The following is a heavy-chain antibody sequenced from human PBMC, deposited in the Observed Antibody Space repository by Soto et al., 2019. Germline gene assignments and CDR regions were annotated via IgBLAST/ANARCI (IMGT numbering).Heavy chain of an antibody. V-gene: IGHV4-4*02. D-gene: IGHD3-10*01. CDR1: GGSISSSNW. CDR2: IYHSGST. Sequence: SETLSLTCAVSGGSISSSNWWSWVRQPPGKGLEWIGEIYHSGSTNYNPSLKSRVTISVDKSKNQFSLKLSSVTAADTAVYYCARDYYYGSGSYYNETLYYYYYGMDVWGQGTTVTVSS. CDR3: ARDYYYGSGSYYNETLYYYYYGMDV. J-gene: IGHJ6*02.